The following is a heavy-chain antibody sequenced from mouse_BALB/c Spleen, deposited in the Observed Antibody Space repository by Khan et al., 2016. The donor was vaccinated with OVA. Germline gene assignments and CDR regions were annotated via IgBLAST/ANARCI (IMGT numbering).Heavy chain of an antibody. V-gene: IGHV1-4*01. CDR3: VRDGAYHRNDGWFAY. J-gene: IGHJ3*01. D-gene: IGHD2-14*01. CDR1: GYTFISYT. Sequence: QVQLQQSGAELARPGASVKMSYKASGYTFISYTIHWIKKRPGQGLEWIGYINPSNGYTNYNQKFKDKATLTTDKSSTTAYLQLSSLTSDDSAVYNCVRDGAYHRNDGWFAYWGQGTLVTVSA. CDR2: INPSNGYT.